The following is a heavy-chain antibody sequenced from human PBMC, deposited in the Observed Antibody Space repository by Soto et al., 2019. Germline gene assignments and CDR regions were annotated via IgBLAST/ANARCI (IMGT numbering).Heavy chain of an antibody. CDR1: GFTFSSYG. Sequence: EVQLLESGGGLVQPGGSLRLSCAASGFTFSSYGMSWVRQAPGKGLGWVTAISGSGGSTYYADSVKGRFTISRDNSKNTLYLQMNSLRAEDTAVYYCAKDGNMVRGVIIQPIYNWFDPWGQGTLVTVSS. D-gene: IGHD3-10*01. V-gene: IGHV3-23*01. CDR2: ISGSGGST. CDR3: AKDGNMVRGVIIQPIYNWFDP. J-gene: IGHJ5*02.